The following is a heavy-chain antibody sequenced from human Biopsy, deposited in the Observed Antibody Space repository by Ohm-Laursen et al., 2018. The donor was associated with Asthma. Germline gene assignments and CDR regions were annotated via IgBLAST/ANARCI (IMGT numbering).Heavy chain of an antibody. CDR1: GGTFSTFG. CDR3: ARDYDGDYVQRHLPLAY. D-gene: IGHD4-17*01. CDR2: IIPFYGTA. J-gene: IGHJ4*02. V-gene: IGHV1-69*13. Sequence: ASVKVSCKVSGGTFSTFGISWVRQAPGQGLEWMGRIIPFYGTATYAQNFQGRLTLTADESTSTAYMELSSLRSEDTAVYFCARDYDGDYVQRHLPLAYWGQGTLVTVSS.